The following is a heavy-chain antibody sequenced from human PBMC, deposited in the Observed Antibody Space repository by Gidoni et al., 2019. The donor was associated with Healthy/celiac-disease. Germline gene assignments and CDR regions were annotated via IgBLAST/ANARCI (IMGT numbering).Heavy chain of an antibody. CDR3: ASSEYYYDSSGSRGAFDI. Sequence: QVQLQESAPGLAQTSETLSLTCAVSGYSISSGYYWGWIRQPPGKGLEWIGIIYHSGSTYYNPSLKSRVTISVDTSKNQFSLKLSSVTAADTAVYYCASSEYYYDSSGSRGAFDIWGQGTMVTVSS. J-gene: IGHJ3*02. CDR2: IYHSGST. CDR1: GYSISSGYY. V-gene: IGHV4-38-2*01. D-gene: IGHD3-22*01.